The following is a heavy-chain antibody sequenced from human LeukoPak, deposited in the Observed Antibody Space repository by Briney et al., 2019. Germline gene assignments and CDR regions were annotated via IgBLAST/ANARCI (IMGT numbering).Heavy chain of an antibody. CDR1: GFTFSSYA. CDR3: AKPKDNSLYCFDY. V-gene: IGHV3-23*01. J-gene: IGHJ4*02. Sequence: GGSLRLSCAASGFTFSSYAMSWVRQAPGKGLEWVSAISGSGGSTYYADSVKGRFTISRDSSKNTLYLQMSSLRAEDTAVYYCAKPKDNSLYCFDYWGQGTLVTVSS. CDR2: ISGSGGST. D-gene: IGHD1-20*01.